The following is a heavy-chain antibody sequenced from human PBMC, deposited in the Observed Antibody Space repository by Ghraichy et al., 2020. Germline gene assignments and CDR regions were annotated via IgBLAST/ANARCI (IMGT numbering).Heavy chain of an antibody. Sequence: GGSLRLSCAASGFTFSSYAMSWVRQAPGKGLELVSAISSGGSTYYADSVKGRFTISRDTSKNTLYLQMNSLRAEDTAVYYCATDRSYGDYVSFDNWGQGTLVTVSS. CDR1: GFTFSSYA. CDR3: ATDRSYGDYVSFDN. CDR2: ISSGGST. J-gene: IGHJ4*02. D-gene: IGHD4-17*01. V-gene: IGHV3-23*01.